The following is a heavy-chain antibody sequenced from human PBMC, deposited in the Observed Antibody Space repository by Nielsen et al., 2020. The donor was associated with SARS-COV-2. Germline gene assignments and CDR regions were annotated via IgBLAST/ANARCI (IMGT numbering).Heavy chain of an antibody. D-gene: IGHD6-6*01. J-gene: IGHJ4*02. CDR3: ARDGYSSSFWRVFDY. V-gene: IGHV3-48*02. CDR1: GFTLSSYS. Sequence: GEPLKISCAASGFTLSSYSMNWVRQAPGKGLEWVSYISSSSSTIYYADSVKGRFTISRDNAKNSLYLQMNSLRDEDTAVYYCARDGYSSSFWRVFDYWGQGTLVTVSS. CDR2: ISSSSSTI.